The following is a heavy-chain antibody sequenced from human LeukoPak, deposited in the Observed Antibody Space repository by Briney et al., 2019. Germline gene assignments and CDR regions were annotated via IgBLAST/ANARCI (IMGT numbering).Heavy chain of an antibody. CDR2: INPNGGST. CDR3: ARSGRGTYYYFDL. V-gene: IGHV1-46*01. CDR1: GYTFTNYY. J-gene: IGHJ4*02. Sequence: ASVKVSCKATGYTFTNYYMHWVRQAPGQGLEWMGIINPNGGSTSYAQKFQGRVSMTADTSTSTAYMELRSLRSDDTAVYYCARSGRGTYYYFDLWGQGTLVTVSS. D-gene: IGHD1-26*01.